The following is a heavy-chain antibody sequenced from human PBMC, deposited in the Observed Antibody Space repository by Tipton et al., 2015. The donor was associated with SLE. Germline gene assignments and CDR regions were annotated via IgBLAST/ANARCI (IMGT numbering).Heavy chain of an antibody. J-gene: IGHJ3*02. Sequence: TLSLTCTVSGGSISSGDYYWSWIRQPPGKGLEWIGFIYYSGSTYYNPSLKSRVTISVDKSKNQFSLKLSSVTAADTAVYYCARSEGSGWPGAFDIWGQGTMVTVSS. V-gene: IGHV4-30-4*01. D-gene: IGHD6-19*01. CDR3: ARSEGSGWPGAFDI. CDR2: IYYSGST. CDR1: GGSISSGDYY.